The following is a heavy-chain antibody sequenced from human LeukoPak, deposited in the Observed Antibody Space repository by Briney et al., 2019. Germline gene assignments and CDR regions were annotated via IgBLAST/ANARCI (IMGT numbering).Heavy chain of an antibody. CDR1: GYTFTSYG. Sequence: GASVKVSCKTSGYTFTSYGLSWVRQAPGQGLEWMGGILPIVNTADYAQKFQDRLTITADKSTSTAYMELSSLRSEDTAVYYCASATLRCSGGSCYEMDVWGKGTTVTVSS. V-gene: IGHV1-69*06. CDR2: ILPIVNTA. D-gene: IGHD2-15*01. J-gene: IGHJ6*04. CDR3: ASATLRCSGGSCYEMDV.